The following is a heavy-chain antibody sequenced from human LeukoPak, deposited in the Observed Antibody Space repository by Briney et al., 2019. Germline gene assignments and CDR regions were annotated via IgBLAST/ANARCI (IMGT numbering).Heavy chain of an antibody. CDR1: GYSISSGYY. CDR2: IYHSGST. V-gene: IGHV4-38-2*01. CDR3: ARALGRVRGNIDY. D-gene: IGHD1-1*01. J-gene: IGHJ4*02. Sequence: SETLSLTCAVSGYSISSGYYWGWIRQPPGKGLERIGSIYHSGSTYYNPSLKSRVTISVDTSKNQFSLKLSSVTAADTAVYYCARALGRVRGNIDYWGQGTLVTVSS.